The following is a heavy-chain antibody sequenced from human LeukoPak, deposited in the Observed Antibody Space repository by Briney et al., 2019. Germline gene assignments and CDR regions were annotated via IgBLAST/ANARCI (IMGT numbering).Heavy chain of an antibody. CDR2: IYGGGTT. J-gene: IGHJ5*02. V-gene: IGHV3-66*01. CDR1: GFTVSSIY. Sequence: PGGSLRLSCATSGFTVSSIYMSWVRQAPGKGLEWVSVIYGGGTTYYADSVKGRFTISRDNSKNTLFLQMNSLRAEDTAVYYCARVGDRTGYYYWFDPWGQGTLVTVPS. CDR3: ARVGDRTGYYYWFDP. D-gene: IGHD3-22*01.